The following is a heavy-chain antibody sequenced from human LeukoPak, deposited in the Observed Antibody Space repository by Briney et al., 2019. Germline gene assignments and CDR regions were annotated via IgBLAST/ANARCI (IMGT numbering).Heavy chain of an antibody. Sequence: PSETLSLTCTVSGGSISSYYWSWIRQPAGKGLEWVGRIYTSGSTNYNPTLKSRVTMPVDTSKNHFSLKLTSVPTADTTVYYCARSLSGIAAAVTFDYWGQGTLVTVSS. J-gene: IGHJ4*02. D-gene: IGHD6-13*01. V-gene: IGHV4-4*07. CDR3: ARSLSGIAAAVTFDY. CDR2: IYTSGST. CDR1: GGSISSYY.